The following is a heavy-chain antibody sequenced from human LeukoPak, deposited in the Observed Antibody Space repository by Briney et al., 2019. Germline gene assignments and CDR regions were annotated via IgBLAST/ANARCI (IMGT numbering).Heavy chain of an antibody. V-gene: IGHV3-21*01. CDR2: ISSSSTFI. CDR3: ARETAHQIDY. CDR1: GFTFSSYS. D-gene: IGHD2-21*02. Sequence: GGSLRLSCAASGFTFSSYSMNWVRQAPGEGLEWVSYISSSSTFIYYADSVKGRFTISRDNAKNSLYPQMNSLRAEDTAVYYCARETAHQIDYWGQGTLVTVSS. J-gene: IGHJ4*02.